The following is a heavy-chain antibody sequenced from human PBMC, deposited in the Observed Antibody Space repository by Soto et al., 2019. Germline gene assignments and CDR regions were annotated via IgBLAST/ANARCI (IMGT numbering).Heavy chain of an antibody. V-gene: IGHV3-48*03. D-gene: IGHD2-8*01. CDR3: AKNKMVSDFDY. CDR1: GFTFSSFA. J-gene: IGHJ4*02. CDR2: ISGSGSTI. Sequence: LRLSCAVSGFTFSSFAMNWVRQAPGKGLEWVSYISGSGSTIYYADSVKGRFTISRDNSKNTLYLQMNSLRAEDTAVYYCAKNKMVSDFDYWGQGTLVTVSS.